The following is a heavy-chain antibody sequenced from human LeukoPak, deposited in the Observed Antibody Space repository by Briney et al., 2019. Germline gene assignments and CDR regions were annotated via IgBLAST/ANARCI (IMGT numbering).Heavy chain of an antibody. CDR2: ISAYNGNT. Sequence: ASVKVSCKASGYTFTSYGISWVRQAPGQGLEWMGWISAYNGNTNYAQKLQGRVTMTTDTSTSTAYTELRSLRSDDTAVYYCARDLPDYGDYYYYYYMDVWGKGTTVTVSS. CDR3: ARDLPDYGDYYYYYYMDV. V-gene: IGHV1-18*01. J-gene: IGHJ6*03. D-gene: IGHD4-17*01. CDR1: GYTFTSYG.